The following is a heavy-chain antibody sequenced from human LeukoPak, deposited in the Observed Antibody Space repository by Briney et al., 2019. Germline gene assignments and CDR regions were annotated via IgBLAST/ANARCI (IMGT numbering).Heavy chain of an antibody. Sequence: HTGGSLRLSCAASGFTFSSYAMSWVRQAPGKGLELVSAISGSGGSTYYADSVKGRFTIYRDNSKNTLYLQIGSLRADDTAVYYCTRMSREAPGLPDLWGQGTLVTVSS. CDR2: ISGSGGST. CDR3: TRMSREAPGLPDL. J-gene: IGHJ5*02. V-gene: IGHV3-23*01. CDR1: GFTFSSYA. D-gene: IGHD5-24*01.